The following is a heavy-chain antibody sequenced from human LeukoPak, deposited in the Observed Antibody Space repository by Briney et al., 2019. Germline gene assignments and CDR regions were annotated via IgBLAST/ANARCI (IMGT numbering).Heavy chain of an antibody. D-gene: IGHD3-22*01. CDR3: ARGVRGYYDSSGYSFDY. J-gene: IGHJ4*02. Sequence: GGSLRLSCAASGFTFSSNYMSWVRQAPGKGLEWVSVIYSGGSTYYADSVKGRFTISRDNSKNTLYLQMNSLRAEDTAVYYCARGVRGYYDSSGYSFDYWGQGTLVTVSS. V-gene: IGHV3-66*01. CDR2: IYSGGST. CDR1: GFTFSSNY.